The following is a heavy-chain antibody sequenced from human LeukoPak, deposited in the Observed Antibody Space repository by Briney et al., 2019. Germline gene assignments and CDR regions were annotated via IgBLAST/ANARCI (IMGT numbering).Heavy chain of an antibody. D-gene: IGHD2-2*01. Sequence: ASVKVSCKASGYTFTSYDINWVRQATGQGLEWMGWMNPNSGNTGYAQKFQGRVTMTRNTSISTAYMELSSLRSEDTAVYYCARPVVPAASGTFDIWGQGTMVTVSS. CDR3: ARPVVPAASGTFDI. V-gene: IGHV1-8*01. CDR2: MNPNSGNT. J-gene: IGHJ3*02. CDR1: GYTFTSYD.